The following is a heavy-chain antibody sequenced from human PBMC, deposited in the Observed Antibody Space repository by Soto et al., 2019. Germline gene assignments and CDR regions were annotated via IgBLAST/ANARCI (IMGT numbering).Heavy chain of an antibody. CDR1: GFTFDDYA. CDR3: AKDRGLVLLFYFDY. Sequence: EVQLVESGGGLVQPGRSLRLSCAASGFTFDDYAMHWVRQAPGKGLEWVSGISWNSGSIGYADSVKGRFTISRDNAKNSLYLQMSSLRAEDTALYYCAKDRGLVLLFYFDYWGQGTLVTVSS. J-gene: IGHJ4*02. D-gene: IGHD6-19*01. V-gene: IGHV3-9*01. CDR2: ISWNSGSI.